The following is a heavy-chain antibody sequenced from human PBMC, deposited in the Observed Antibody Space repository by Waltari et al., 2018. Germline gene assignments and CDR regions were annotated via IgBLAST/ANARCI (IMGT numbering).Heavy chain of an antibody. Sequence: QVQLVQSGAEVKKPGASVKVSCKASGYTFTSYAMHWVRQAPGQRLEWMGWINAGNGNTKYAQNFPGRVTITSDTSASQAYMELSSLRSEDTAVYYCARSCKAAAGDYWGQGTLVTVSS. CDR1: GYTFTSYA. V-gene: IGHV1-3*01. CDR3: ARSCKAAAGDY. CDR2: INAGNGNT. J-gene: IGHJ4*02. D-gene: IGHD6-13*01.